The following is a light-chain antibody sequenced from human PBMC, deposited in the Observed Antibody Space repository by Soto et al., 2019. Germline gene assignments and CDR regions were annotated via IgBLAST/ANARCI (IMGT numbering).Light chain of an antibody. CDR3: QQYNNWPFS. J-gene: IGKJ5*01. CDR2: DVS. V-gene: IGKV3-15*01. Sequence: EILMTQSPATLSVSPGERNTLSCRAGQGVTTNFAWYQQKSGQSPRLLIYDVSSRATGVPSRFSGTGSETDFTLTISGLQSEDSAIYFCQQYNNWPFSFGQGPRLEIK. CDR1: QGVTTN.